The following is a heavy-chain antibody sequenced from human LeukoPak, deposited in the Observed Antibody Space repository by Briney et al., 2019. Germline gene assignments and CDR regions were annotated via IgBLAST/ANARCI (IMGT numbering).Heavy chain of an antibody. D-gene: IGHD3-10*01. J-gene: IGHJ6*02. V-gene: IGHV3-23*01. CDR2: ISGSGDTT. CDR1: GFTFSNSA. CDR3: AKGAVIHYYYGMDL. Sequence: GGSLRLSCAASGFTFSNSAMSWVRQAPGKGLEWVSVISGSGDTTYDADSVKGRFTISRDNSKNTLYLQMSSLRAEDTAVYYCAKGAVIHYYYGMDLWGQGTTVTVSS.